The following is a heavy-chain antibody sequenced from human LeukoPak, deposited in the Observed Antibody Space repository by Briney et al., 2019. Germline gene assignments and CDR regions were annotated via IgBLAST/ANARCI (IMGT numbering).Heavy chain of an antibody. J-gene: IGHJ6*02. D-gene: IGHD3-22*01. V-gene: IGHV4-59*01. CDR2: IYYSGST. Sequence: SETLSLTCTVSGGSISSYYWSWIRRPPGKGLEWIGYIYYSGSTNYNPSLKSRVTISVDTSKNQFSLKLSSVTAADTAVYYCARENYYDSSGYPVYYYYGMDVWGQGTTVTVSS. CDR3: ARENYYDSSGYPVYYYYGMDV. CDR1: GGSISSYY.